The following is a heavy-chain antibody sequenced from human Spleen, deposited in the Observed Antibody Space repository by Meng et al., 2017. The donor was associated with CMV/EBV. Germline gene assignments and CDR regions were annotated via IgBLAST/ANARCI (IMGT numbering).Heavy chain of an antibody. CDR1: GGSISSSSYY. J-gene: IGHJ1*01. CDR3: ARTIAVAGTGYFQH. V-gene: IGHV4-39*07. CDR2: IYYSGST. Sequence: AGGSISSSSYYWGWIRQPPGKGLEWIGSIYYSGSTYYNPSLKSRVTISVDTSKNQFSLKLSPVTAADTAVYYCARTIAVAGTGYFQHWGQGTLVTVSS. D-gene: IGHD6-19*01.